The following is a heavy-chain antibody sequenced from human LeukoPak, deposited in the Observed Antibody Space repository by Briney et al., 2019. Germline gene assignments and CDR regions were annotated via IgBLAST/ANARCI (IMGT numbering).Heavy chain of an antibody. Sequence: PSETLSLTCTVSGGSISSSSYYWGWIRQPPGKGLEWIGSIYYSGSTYYNPSLKSRVTISVDTSKNQFSLKLSSVTAAGTAVYYCARGYRLRNERYYFDYWGQGTLVTVSS. V-gene: IGHV4-39*07. CDR2: IYYSGST. J-gene: IGHJ4*02. CDR3: ARGYRLRNERYYFDY. D-gene: IGHD1-1*01. CDR1: GGSISSSSYY.